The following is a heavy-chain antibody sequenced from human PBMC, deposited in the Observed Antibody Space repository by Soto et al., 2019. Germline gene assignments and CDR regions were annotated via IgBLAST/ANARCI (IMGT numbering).Heavy chain of an antibody. D-gene: IGHD3-10*01. Sequence: PGGSLRLSCATSGFTFDDYPMSWFRQAPGKGLEWVSYIRNKAYGETTEYAASVRGRFTISRDDSKSMAYLQMNSLKTEDTAVYYWTRAVRVVGDAIDIWGQGTRVTVSS. CDR3: TRAVRVVGDAIDI. CDR2: IRNKAYGETT. V-gene: IGHV3-49*03. CDR1: GFTFDDYP. J-gene: IGHJ3*02.